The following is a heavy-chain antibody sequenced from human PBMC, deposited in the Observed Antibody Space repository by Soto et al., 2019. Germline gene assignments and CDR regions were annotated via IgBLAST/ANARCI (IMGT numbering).Heavy chain of an antibody. J-gene: IGHJ6*02. CDR3: ARDAGYCSGGSCYPYYYYGMDV. V-gene: IGHV1-2*04. D-gene: IGHD2-15*01. CDR1: GYSFTGYY. Sequence: ASAKLSCEASGYSFTGYYMHGVRQAPGQGLEWMGWINPNSGGTNYAQKFQGWVTMTRDTSISTAYMELSRLRSDDTAVYYCARDAGYCSGGSCYPYYYYGMDVWGQGTTVTVS. CDR2: INPNSGGT.